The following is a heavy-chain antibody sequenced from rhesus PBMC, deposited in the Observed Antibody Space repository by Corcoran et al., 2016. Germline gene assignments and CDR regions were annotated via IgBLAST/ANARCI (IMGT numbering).Heavy chain of an antibody. V-gene: IGHV4-169*01. J-gene: IGHJ4*01. D-gene: IGHD1-44*01. CDR2: IYGSDMST. Sequence: QLQLQESGPGLVKPSETLSVTCAVPVASISSNYWTWIRQPPGKGLEWIGHIYGSDMSTNYNPSLKSRVTLSVDTSKNQLSLKLSSVTAADTAVYYCARQRSGTYIPFDYWGQGVLVTVSS. CDR3: ARQRSGTYIPFDY. CDR1: VASISSNY.